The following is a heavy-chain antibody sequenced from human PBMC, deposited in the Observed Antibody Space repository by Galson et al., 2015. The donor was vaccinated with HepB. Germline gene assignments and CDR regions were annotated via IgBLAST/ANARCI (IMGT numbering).Heavy chain of an antibody. D-gene: IGHD5-12*01. Sequence: SETLSLTCTVSAGSISSYHWSWIRQPPGKGLEWIGYFYDSGSSNWNPSLKSRVAMSVDTSKNQLSLRLSSATAADTAVYYCARSLSGYDSGDLWGQRTLVTVSS. V-gene: IGHV4-59*01. CDR2: FYDSGSS. CDR3: ARSLSGYDSGDL. J-gene: IGHJ4*02. CDR1: AGSISSYH.